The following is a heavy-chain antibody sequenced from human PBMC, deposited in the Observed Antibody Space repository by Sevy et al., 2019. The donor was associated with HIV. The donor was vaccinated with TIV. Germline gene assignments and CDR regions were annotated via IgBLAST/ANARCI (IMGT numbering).Heavy chain of an antibody. CDR1: GGSVSSSSYY. J-gene: IGHJ4*02. CDR2: IHYSGSS. CDR3: ARVSTMVQVVTYYFDY. Sequence: SETLSLTCTVSGGSVSSSSYYWSWIRQPPGKGLEWIGYIHYSGSSDYNPSLKSRVTISVDTSKNQFSLKLSSVTAADTAVYYRARVSTMVQVVTYYFDYWGQGTLVTVSS. V-gene: IGHV4-61*01. D-gene: IGHD3-10*01.